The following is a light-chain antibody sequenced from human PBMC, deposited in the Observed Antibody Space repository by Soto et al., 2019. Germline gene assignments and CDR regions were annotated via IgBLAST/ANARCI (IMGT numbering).Light chain of an antibody. CDR1: QSISSW. Sequence: DIQMTQSPSTLSASVGDRVTITCRASQSISSWLAWYQQKPGKAPKLLIYKASSLESGVPSRFSGSGSGTEFTLTISSLQPDDFATYYCQQYSSYSTFGQGTKVDTK. V-gene: IGKV1-5*03. CDR3: QQYSSYST. J-gene: IGKJ1*01. CDR2: KAS.